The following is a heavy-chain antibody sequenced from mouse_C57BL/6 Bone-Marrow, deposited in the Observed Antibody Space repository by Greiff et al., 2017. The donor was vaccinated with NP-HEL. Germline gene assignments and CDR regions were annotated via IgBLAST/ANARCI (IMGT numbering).Heavy chain of an antibody. J-gene: IGHJ3*01. CDR2: IYPGDGDT. Sequence: QVQLQQSGPELVKPGASVKISCKASGYAFSSSWMNWVKQRPGKGLEWIGRIYPGDGDTNYNGKFKGKATLTADKSSSTAYMQLISLSSEDSAVYFCASPIYYDYDWFAYWGHGPLVTVSA. CDR1: GYAFSSSW. V-gene: IGHV1-82*01. D-gene: IGHD2-4*01. CDR3: ASPIYYDYDWFAY.